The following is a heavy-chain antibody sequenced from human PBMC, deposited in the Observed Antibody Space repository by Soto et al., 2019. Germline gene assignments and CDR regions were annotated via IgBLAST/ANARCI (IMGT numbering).Heavy chain of an antibody. CDR1: GDSVSSNSAA. V-gene: IGHV6-1*01. D-gene: IGHD3-10*01. CDR2: TYYRSKWYN. J-gene: IGHJ4*02. Sequence: SQTLSLTCVISGDSVSSNSAAWNWIRQSPSRGLEWLGRTYYRSKWYNDYAVSVKSRITINPDTSKNQFSLQLNSVTPEDTAVYYCAIFLTGKNKTPRLDYWGQGILVTVFS. CDR3: AIFLTGKNKTPRLDY.